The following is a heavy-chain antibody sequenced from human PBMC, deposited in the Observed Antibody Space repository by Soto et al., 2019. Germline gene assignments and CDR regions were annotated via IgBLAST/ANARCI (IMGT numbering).Heavy chain of an antibody. D-gene: IGHD2-15*01. CDR3: ASDSHCDGGNCPMGGFDM. CDR2: IYPGNSNT. CDR1: GYGFSIHW. J-gene: IGHJ3*02. Sequence: GVSLKNCSKGSGYGFSIHWVAWLRQMPGKGLEWVGIIYPGNSNTMYSPSFQGQVTISADTALSTTYLQWDSLKPSDTAIYFCASDSHCDGGNCPMGGFDMWGQGTMVTVSS. V-gene: IGHV5-51*01.